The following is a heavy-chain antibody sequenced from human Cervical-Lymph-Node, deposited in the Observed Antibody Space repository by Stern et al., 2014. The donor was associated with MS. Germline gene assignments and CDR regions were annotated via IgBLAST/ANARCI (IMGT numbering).Heavy chain of an antibody. V-gene: IGHV5-51*03. CDR1: GYLFDDYW. CDR3: ARSPATPSGYDRFDY. D-gene: IGHD5-12*01. J-gene: IGHJ4*02. CDR2: IFPRDSNT. Sequence: EVQLEESGAEVKKPGESLKISCEASGYLFDDYWIGWVRQMSGRGLELVAIIFPRDSNTRYSPSVQGQVTLSADQSISTAYLQGSSLKPSDTAMYYCARSPATPSGYDRFDYWGQGALVTVSS.